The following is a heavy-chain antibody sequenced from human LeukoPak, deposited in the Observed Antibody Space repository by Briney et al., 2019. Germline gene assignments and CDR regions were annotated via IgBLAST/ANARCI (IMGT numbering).Heavy chain of an antibody. J-gene: IGHJ6*03. CDR3: ARESYGSRSYDYYYYYMDV. CDR1: GGSISSGSYY. D-gene: IGHD3-10*01. CDR2: IYHTGST. V-gene: IGHV4-39*07. Sequence: SETLSLTCTVSGGSISSGSYYWSWIRQPPGKGLEWIGNIYHTGSTYYNPSLKSRVTMSVDTSKNQFSLKLSSVTAADTAVYYCARESYGSRSYDYYYYYMDVWGKGTTVTVSS.